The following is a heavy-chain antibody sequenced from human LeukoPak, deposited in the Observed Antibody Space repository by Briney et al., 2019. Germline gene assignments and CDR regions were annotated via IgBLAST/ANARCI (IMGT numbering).Heavy chain of an antibody. CDR3: AREGSSGWTSFDY. CDR1: GGSFSGYY. D-gene: IGHD6-19*01. Sequence: KASETLSLTCAVYGGSFSGYYWSWIRQPPGKGLEWIGEINHSGSTNYNPSLKSRVTISVDTSKNQFSLKLSSVTAADTAVYYCAREGSSGWTSFDYWGQGTLVTVSS. V-gene: IGHV4-34*01. J-gene: IGHJ4*02. CDR2: INHSGST.